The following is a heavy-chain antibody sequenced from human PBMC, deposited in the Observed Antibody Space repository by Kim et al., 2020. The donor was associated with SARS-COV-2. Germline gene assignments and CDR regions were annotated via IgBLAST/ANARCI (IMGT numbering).Heavy chain of an antibody. CDR2: STS. V-gene: IGHV3-11*01. Sequence: STSCYAVSVKGRFTISTNNAKNSLYRQMNSLRAEDTAVYYCARGPNNFDYWGQGTLVTVSS. CDR3: ARGPNNFDY. J-gene: IGHJ4*02.